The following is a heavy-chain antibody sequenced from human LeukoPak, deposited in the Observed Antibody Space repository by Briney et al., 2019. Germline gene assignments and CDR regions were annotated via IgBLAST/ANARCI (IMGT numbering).Heavy chain of an antibody. Sequence: PGGSLRLSCAASGFTFSSHLMHWVRQAPGKGLEWVAVIWYDGSNKYYADSVKGRFTISRDNSKNTLYLQMNSLRAEDTAVYYCAREDDGDYWGQGTLVTVSS. CDR1: GFTFSSHL. V-gene: IGHV3-33*08. CDR2: IWYDGSNK. CDR3: AREDDGDY. J-gene: IGHJ4*02.